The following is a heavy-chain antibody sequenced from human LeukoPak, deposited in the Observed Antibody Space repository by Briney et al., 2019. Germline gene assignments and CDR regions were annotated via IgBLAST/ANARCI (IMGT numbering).Heavy chain of an antibody. CDR1: GYTFTSYD. D-gene: IGHD1-26*01. J-gene: IGHJ3*02. CDR3: ASSRGPSGSYWSYAFDI. CDR2: MNPNSGNT. Sequence: GASVKVSCKASGYTFTSYDINWVRQATGQGLEWMGWMNPNSGNTGYAQKFQGGVTMTRNTSISTAYMELSSLRSEDTAVYYCASSRGPSGSYWSYAFDIWGQGTMVTVSS. V-gene: IGHV1-8*01.